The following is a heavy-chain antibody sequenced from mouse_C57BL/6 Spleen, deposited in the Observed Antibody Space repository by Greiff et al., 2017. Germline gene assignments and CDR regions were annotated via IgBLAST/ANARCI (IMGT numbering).Heavy chain of an antibody. J-gene: IGHJ3*01. V-gene: IGHV1-26*01. CDR1: GYTFTDYY. CDR3: ARERDSNHPWFAY. Sequence: VQLQQSGPELVKPGASVKISCKASGYTFTDYYMNWVKQSHGKSLEWIGDINPNNGGTSYNQKFKGKATLTVDKSSSKAYMELRRLTSEDSAVDYCARERDSNHPWFAYWGQGTLVTVSA. CDR2: INPNNGGT. D-gene: IGHD2-5*01.